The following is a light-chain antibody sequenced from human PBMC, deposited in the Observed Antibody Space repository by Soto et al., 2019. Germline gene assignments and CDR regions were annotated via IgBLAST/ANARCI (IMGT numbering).Light chain of an antibody. Sequence: DIQITQSPSTLSASVGDRVTITCRASQSISSWLAWYQQKPGKAPNLLIYAASNLESGVPTRFSGSGSGTEFXLTISSLQPDDFATYYCQQYSSYSPSFGQGA. CDR2: AAS. CDR1: QSISSW. CDR3: QQYSSYSPS. J-gene: IGKJ1*01. V-gene: IGKV1-5*01.